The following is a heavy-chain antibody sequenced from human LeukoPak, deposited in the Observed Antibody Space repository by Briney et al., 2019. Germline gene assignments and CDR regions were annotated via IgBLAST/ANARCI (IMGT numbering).Heavy chain of an antibody. Sequence: SETLSLTCTVSGGSISSYYWSWIRQPPGKGLEWIGYIYYSGSTYYNPSLKSRATISVDTSKNQFSLKLSSVTAADTAVYYCARQHSSGYYSRNWFDPWGQGTLVTVSS. J-gene: IGHJ5*02. CDR3: ARQHSSGYYSRNWFDP. D-gene: IGHD3-22*01. CDR1: GGSISSYY. CDR2: IYYSGST. V-gene: IGHV4-59*08.